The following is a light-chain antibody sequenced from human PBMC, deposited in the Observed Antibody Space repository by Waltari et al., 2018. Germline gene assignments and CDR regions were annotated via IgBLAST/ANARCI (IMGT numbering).Light chain of an antibody. CDR3: SAWDDSLNGVV. CDR2: TND. CDR1: RSNIGSRT. J-gene: IGLJ2*01. V-gene: IGLV1-44*01. Sequence: QSVLTQPPSASGTPGQRVTIPCSGSRSNIGSRTSKRYQQFPGTAPNLPIYTNDQRPSGVPDRFSASKSGTSASLAISGLQSEDEADYYCSAWDDSLNGVVFGGGTKLTVL.